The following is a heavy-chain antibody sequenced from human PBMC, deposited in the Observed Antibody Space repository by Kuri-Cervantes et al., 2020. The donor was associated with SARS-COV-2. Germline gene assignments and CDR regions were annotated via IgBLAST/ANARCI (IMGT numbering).Heavy chain of an antibody. J-gene: IGHJ6*04. D-gene: IGHD3-10*01. CDR3: ATGMVRGVIQSYYYGMDV. V-gene: IGHV1-2*04. CDR1: GYTFSGYY. CDR2: INPNSGGT. Sequence: ASVKVSCKASGYTFSGYYIYWVRQAPGQGLEWMGWINPNSGGTNYAQKFQGWVTMTRDTSISTAYMELSRLRSDDTAVYYCATGMVRGVIQSYYYGMDVWGQRDHGHRLL.